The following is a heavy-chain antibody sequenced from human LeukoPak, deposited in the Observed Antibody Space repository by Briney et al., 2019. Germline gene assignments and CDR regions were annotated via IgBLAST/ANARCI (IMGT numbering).Heavy chain of an antibody. CDR1: GFTFSDYY. CDR2: ISSSGSTI. V-gene: IGHV3-11*01. D-gene: IGHD3-10*01. CDR3: AREVGLLWFGELYGMDV. J-gene: IGHJ6*02. Sequence: GGSLRLSCAASGFTFSDYYMSWIRQAPGRGLEWVSYISSSGSTIYYADSVKGRFTISRDNAKNSLYLQMNSLRAEDTAVYYCAREVGLLWFGELYGMDVWGQGTTVTVSS.